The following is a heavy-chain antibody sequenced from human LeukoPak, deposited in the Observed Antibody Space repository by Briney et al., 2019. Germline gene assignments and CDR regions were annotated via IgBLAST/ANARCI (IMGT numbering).Heavy chain of an antibody. CDR3: AIDSTYYSSGSSGPHYFDY. Sequence: PGGSLRLSCAASGFTFTDYAMHWVRQAPGKGLEWVALTSYDGSRTDYADSVKGRFTISRDNSRNTLYLQLNSLGPEDAAVYYCAIDSTYYSSGSSGPHYFDYWGQGALVTVSS. V-gene: IGHV3-30*01. J-gene: IGHJ4*02. CDR1: GFTFTDYA. CDR2: TSYDGSRT. D-gene: IGHD3-10*01.